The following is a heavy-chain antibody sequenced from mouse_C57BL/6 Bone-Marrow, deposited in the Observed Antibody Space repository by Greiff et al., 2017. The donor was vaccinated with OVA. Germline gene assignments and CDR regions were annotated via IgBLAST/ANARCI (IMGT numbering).Heavy chain of an antibody. CDR1: GYTFTDYE. Sequence: QVQLQQSGAELVRPGASVTLSCKASGYTFTDYEMHWVKQTPVHGLEWIGAIDPETGGTAYNQKFKGKAILTADKSSSTAYMELRSLTSEDSAVYYCSYDYGSSFFDDWGQGTTLTVSS. CDR2: IDPETGGT. D-gene: IGHD1-1*01. CDR3: SYDYGSSFFDD. V-gene: IGHV1-15*01. J-gene: IGHJ2*01.